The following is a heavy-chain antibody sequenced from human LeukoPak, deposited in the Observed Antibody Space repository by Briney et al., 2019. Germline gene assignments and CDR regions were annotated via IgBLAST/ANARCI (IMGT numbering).Heavy chain of an antibody. V-gene: IGHV3-48*04. Sequence: GGSLRLSCTTSGFIFRSYNMNWVRQTPGKGLEWIPHITASSNTISYADSVKGRFTVSRDNAKNSLFLQLTNLRAEDTAVYFCASYRFDYWGQGTLVTVSS. CDR3: ASYRFDY. CDR1: GFIFRSYN. CDR2: ITASSNTI. J-gene: IGHJ4*02.